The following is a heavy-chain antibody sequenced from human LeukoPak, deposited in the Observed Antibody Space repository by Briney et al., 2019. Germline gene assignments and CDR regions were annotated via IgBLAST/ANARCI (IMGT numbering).Heavy chain of an antibody. D-gene: IGHD2-21*02. CDR1: GFTFSSYA. V-gene: IGHV3-23*01. Sequence: GRSLRLSCAASGFTFSSYAMSWVRQAPGKGLEWVSAISGSGGSTYYADSVKGRFTISRDNSKNTLYLQMNSLRAEDTAVYYCAKDRMVVTVVSGNWFDPWGQGTLVTVSS. CDR2: ISGSGGST. CDR3: AKDRMVVTVVSGNWFDP. J-gene: IGHJ5*02.